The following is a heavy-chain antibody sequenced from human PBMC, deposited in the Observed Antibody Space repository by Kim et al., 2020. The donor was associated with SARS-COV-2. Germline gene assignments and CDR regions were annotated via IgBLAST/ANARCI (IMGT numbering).Heavy chain of an antibody. CDR3: AREYCDCTNCPGGWYFDL. V-gene: IGHV3-13*04. D-gene: IGHD3-16*01. Sequence: GGSLRLSCVGSGFAFSSYDFHWVRQTAGKGLEWVSSIVVRGATYYTGSGKGRFVISRDNASNSLYLQMTFLSADDTAINYYAREYCDCTNCPGGWYFDLWGRGTLVTVSS. CDR2: IVVRGAT. CDR1: GFAFSSYD. J-gene: IGHJ2*01.